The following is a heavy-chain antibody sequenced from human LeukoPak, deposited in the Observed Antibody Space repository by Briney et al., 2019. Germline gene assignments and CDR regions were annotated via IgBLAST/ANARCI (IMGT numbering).Heavy chain of an antibody. CDR3: ARGHWTRTSWFDP. CDR1: GGSFSGYY. J-gene: IGHJ5*02. D-gene: IGHD3/OR15-3a*01. V-gene: IGHV4-34*01. Sequence: SETLSLTCAVYGGSFSGYYWSWIRQPPGKGLEWIGEINHSGSTNYNPSLKSRVTISVDTSKNQFSLKLSSVTAADTAVYYCARGHWTRTSWFDPWGQGTLVTVSS. CDR2: INHSGST.